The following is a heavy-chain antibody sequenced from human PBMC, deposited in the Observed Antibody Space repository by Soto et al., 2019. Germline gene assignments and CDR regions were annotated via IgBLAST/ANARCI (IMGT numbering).Heavy chain of an antibody. CDR1: GGSISSGGYY. V-gene: IGHV4-31*03. CDR3: ASRVGRGYTYGRHFEY. Sequence: QVQLQESGPGLVKPSQTLSLTCTVSGGSISSGGYYWSWIRQHPGKGLEWMGYIYYSGSTHYNPSLKSRVTISVDRSKNQFSLKLSSVTAADTAVYDCASRVGRGYTYGRHFEYWGQGTLVTVTS. D-gene: IGHD5-18*01. CDR2: IYYSGST. J-gene: IGHJ4*02.